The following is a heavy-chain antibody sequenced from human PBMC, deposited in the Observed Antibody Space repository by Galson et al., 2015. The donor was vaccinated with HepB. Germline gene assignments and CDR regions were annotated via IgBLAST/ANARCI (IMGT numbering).Heavy chain of an antibody. D-gene: IGHD1-26*01. Sequence: SLRLSCAASGFTFSNAWMSWVRQAPGKGPEWVGRIKSKTDGGTTDYAAPVKGRFTISRDDSKNTLYLQMNSLKTEDTAVYYCTTGLLPPYYFDYWGQGTLVTVSS. J-gene: IGHJ4*02. CDR1: GFTFSNAW. CDR2: IKSKTDGGTT. CDR3: TTGLLPPYYFDY. V-gene: IGHV3-15*01.